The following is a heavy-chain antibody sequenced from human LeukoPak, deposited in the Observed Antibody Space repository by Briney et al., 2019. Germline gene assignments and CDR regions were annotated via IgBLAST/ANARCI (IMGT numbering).Heavy chain of an antibody. CDR3: ARAGYSDAFDI. CDR1: GFTFSSYA. Sequence: TGGSLRLSCAASGFTFSSYAMHWVRQAPGKGLEYVSAISSNGGSTYYANSVKGRFTISRDNSKNTLYPQMGSPRAEDMAVCYCARAGYSDAFDIWGQGTMVTVSS. D-gene: IGHD3-9*01. V-gene: IGHV3-64*01. J-gene: IGHJ3*02. CDR2: ISSNGGST.